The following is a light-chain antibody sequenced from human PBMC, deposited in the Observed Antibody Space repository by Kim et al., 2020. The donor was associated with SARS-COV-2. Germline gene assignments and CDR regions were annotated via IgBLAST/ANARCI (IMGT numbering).Light chain of an antibody. Sequence: VSVGDSATLSCRASQSVSSNLAWYQQKPGQAPRLLIYGASTLASGIPSRFSGSGSGTEFTLTISSLQSEDFAVYYCQQYNNCPRTFGQGTKVDIK. J-gene: IGKJ1*01. CDR3: QQYNNCPRT. CDR1: QSVSSN. CDR2: GAS. V-gene: IGKV3-15*01.